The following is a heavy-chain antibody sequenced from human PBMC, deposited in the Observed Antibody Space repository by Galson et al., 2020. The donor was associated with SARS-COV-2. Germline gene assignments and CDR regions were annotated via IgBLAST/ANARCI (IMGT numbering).Heavy chain of an antibody. CDR3: ARSLPGSHDAFDI. CDR1: GGSVSSGSYY. CDR2: IYYSGST. V-gene: IGHV4-61*01. Sequence: SETLSLTCTVSGGSVSSGSYYWSWIRQPPGKGLEWIAYIYYSGSTSYNPSLKSRVTISVDTSKNQFSLKLSSVTAADTAVYYCARSLPGSHDAFDIWGQGKMVTVSS. J-gene: IGHJ3*02.